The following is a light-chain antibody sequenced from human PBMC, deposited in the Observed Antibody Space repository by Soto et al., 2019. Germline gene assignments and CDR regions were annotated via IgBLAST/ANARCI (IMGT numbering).Light chain of an antibody. CDR2: KAS. CDR1: QSISSW. J-gene: IGKJ1*01. CDR3: QQYNSYPWT. Sequence: DIEMTQSTSTLSASVGDRVTITCRASQSISSWLAWYQQKPGKAPKLLIYKASSLESGAPSRFSGSGSGTEFTLTISSLQPDDFATYYCQQYNSYPWTFGQGTKVDIK. V-gene: IGKV1-5*03.